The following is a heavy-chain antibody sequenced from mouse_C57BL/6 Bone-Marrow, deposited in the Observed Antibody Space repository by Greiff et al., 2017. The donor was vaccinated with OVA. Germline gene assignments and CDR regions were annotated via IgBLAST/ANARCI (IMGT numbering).Heavy chain of an antibody. CDR2: ISYDGSN. V-gene: IGHV3-6*01. CDR1: GYSITSGYY. J-gene: IGHJ1*03. Sequence: EVQRVESGPGLVKPSQSLSLTCSVTGYSITSGYYWNWIRQFPGNKLEWMGYISYDGSNNYNPSLKNRISITRDTSKNQFFLKLNSVTTEDTATYYCARGLLRYRWYFDVWGTGTTVTVSS. D-gene: IGHD1-1*01. CDR3: ARGLLRYRWYFDV.